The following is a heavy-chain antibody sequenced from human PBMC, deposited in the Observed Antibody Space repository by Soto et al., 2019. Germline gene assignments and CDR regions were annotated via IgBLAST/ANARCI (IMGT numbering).Heavy chain of an antibody. D-gene: IGHD1-26*01. CDR2: VHYSGST. J-gene: IGHJ2*01. Sequence: QVQLQESGPGLVKPSETLSLTCTVSGGSISSFYWTWIRQAPGKGLEWIGYVHYSGSTTYNPSLKSRITMPVGMSKNQFAPKLSSVTAADTAVYYCARATGGFWYFDLWGSGTLVTVSS. V-gene: IGHV4-59*01. CDR3: ARATGGFWYFDL. CDR1: GGSISSFY.